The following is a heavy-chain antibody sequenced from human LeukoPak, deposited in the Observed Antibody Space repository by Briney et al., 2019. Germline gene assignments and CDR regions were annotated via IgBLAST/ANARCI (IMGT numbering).Heavy chain of an antibody. J-gene: IGHJ4*02. V-gene: IGHV3-23*01. CDR3: AKDLYYDSSGYGTPMDY. CDR1: GFTFSSYA. Sequence: GGSLRLSCAASGFTFSSYAISWVRQAPGKGLEWVSAISGSGGSTYYADSVKGRFTISRDNSKNTLYLQMNSLRAEDTAVYYCAKDLYYDSSGYGTPMDYWGQGTLVTVSS. D-gene: IGHD3-22*01. CDR2: ISGSGGST.